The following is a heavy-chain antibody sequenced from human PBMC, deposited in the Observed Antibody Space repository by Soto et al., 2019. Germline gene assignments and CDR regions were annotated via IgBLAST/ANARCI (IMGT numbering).Heavy chain of an antibody. CDR3: ARHKSETDGRWLDY. V-gene: IGHV4-59*08. CDR1: GGSISSYY. Sequence: SETLSLTCTVSGGSISSYYWSWIRQPPGKGLEWIGYIYYSGSTNYNPSLKSRVTISVDTSKNQFSLKLSSVTAADTAVYYCARHKSETDGRWLDYWGQGTLVTVSS. J-gene: IGHJ4*02. D-gene: IGHD2-15*01. CDR2: IYYSGST.